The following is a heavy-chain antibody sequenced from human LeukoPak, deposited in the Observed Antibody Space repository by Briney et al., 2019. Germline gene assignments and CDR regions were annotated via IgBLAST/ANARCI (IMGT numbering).Heavy chain of an antibody. J-gene: IGHJ6*03. CDR2: IYYTGST. V-gene: IGHV4-59*01. CDR3: ARVIVVPGAVSYYYMDV. CDR1: GGSITTYY. D-gene: IGHD2-2*01. Sequence: PSETLSLTCTVSGGSITTYYWSWIRQPPGERLEWIGYIYYTGSTNYNPSLQSRVTISVDTSKNQFSLKLSSVTAADTAVYYCARVIVVPGAVSYYYMDVWGKGTTVTVSS.